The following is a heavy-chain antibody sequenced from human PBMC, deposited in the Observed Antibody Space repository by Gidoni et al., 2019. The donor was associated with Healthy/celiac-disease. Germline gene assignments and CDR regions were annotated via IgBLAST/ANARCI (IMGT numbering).Heavy chain of an antibody. CDR2: IRSKAYGGTT. J-gene: IGHJ4*02. V-gene: IGHV3-49*04. D-gene: IGHD1-26*01. CDR3: TRGISSDPGGATIWLYY. Sequence: EVQLVESGGGLVQPGRSLRLSCTASGFTFGDYAMSWVRQAPGKGLEWVGFIRSKAYGGTTEYAASVKGRFTISRDDSKSIAYLQMNSLKTEDTAVYYCTRGISSDPGGATIWLYYWGQGTLVTVSS. CDR1: GFTFGDYA.